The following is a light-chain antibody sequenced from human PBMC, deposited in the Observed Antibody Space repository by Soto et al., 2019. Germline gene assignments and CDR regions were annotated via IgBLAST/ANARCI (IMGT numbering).Light chain of an antibody. CDR1: QSVSSY. J-gene: IGKJ2*01. V-gene: IGKV3-11*01. CDR2: DAS. CDR3: QQRSNWPPYT. Sequence: EIVLTQSPATLSLSPGERATLSCRASQSVSSYLAWYQQKPGQAPRLLIYDASNRATGIPARFSGSGSGTDFTLTISSLEPEDFEVDYWQQRSNWPPYTFGQGTKLEIK.